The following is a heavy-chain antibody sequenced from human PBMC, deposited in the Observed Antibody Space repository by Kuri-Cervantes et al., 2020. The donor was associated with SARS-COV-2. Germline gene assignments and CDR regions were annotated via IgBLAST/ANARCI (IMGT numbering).Heavy chain of an antibody. D-gene: IGHD3-3*01. V-gene: IGHV3-69-1*01. CDR2: ISSSSTI. J-gene: IGHJ4*02. CDR3: AKGGGLRFLEWPASV. Sequence: GESLKISCAASGFTFSDYYMNWVRQAPGKGLEWVSFISSSSTIYYADSVKGRFTISRDNAKNSLYLQMNSLRAEDTAVYYCAKGGGLRFLEWPASVWGQGTLVTVSS. CDR1: GFTFSDYY.